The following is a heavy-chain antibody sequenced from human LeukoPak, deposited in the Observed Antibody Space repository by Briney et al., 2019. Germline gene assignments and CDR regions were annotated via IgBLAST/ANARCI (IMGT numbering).Heavy chain of an antibody. CDR1: GFTFSNYA. CDR3: AKDHPYSSSSGDY. D-gene: IGHD6-6*01. V-gene: IGHV3-13*01. Sequence: PGGSLRLSCAASGFTFSNYAMHWVRQVPGEGLQGVAVIGPAGDAYYADSVKGRFTISRDNSKNTLYLQMNSLRAEDTAVYYCAKDHPYSSSSGDYWGQGTLVTVSS. J-gene: IGHJ4*02. CDR2: IGPAGDA.